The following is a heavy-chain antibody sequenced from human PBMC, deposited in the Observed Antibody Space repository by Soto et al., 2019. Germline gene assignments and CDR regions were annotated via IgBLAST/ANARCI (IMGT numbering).Heavy chain of an antibody. CDR3: AKGRCSGTSCYSDY. CDR2: VSGGGGVT. CDR1: GFSFSDYA. D-gene: IGHD2-15*01. Sequence: EVQLLESGEGLVQPGGSLRLSCAASGFSFSDYAMSWVRQAPGKGLEWVSGVSGGGGVTNYADSVKGRFTISRDNSKNTVYLQMNGLRAEDTAIYYCAKGRCSGTSCYSDYWGQGTLVTVSS. J-gene: IGHJ4*02. V-gene: IGHV3-23*01.